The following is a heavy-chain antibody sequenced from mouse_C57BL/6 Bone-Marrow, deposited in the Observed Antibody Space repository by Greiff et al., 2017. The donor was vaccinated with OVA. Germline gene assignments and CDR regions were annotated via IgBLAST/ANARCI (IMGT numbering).Heavy chain of an antibody. D-gene: IGHD2-3*01. V-gene: IGHV10-3*01. CDR3: VRSWFYDGYKRAMDY. J-gene: IGHJ4*01. CDR1: GFTFNTYA. CDR2: IRSKSSNYAT. Sequence: EVMLVESGGGLVQPKGSLKLSCAASGFTFNTYAMHWVRQAPGKGLEWVARIRSKSSNYATYYADSVKDRFTIYRDDSQSMLYLQMNNLKTEDTSMYYCVRSWFYDGYKRAMDYWGQGTSVTVSS.